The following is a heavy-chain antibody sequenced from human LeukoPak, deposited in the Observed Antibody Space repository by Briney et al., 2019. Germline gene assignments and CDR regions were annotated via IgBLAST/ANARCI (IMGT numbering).Heavy chain of an antibody. CDR1: GFIVSSDY. D-gene: IGHD3-3*01. Sequence: GGSLRLSCAVSGFIVSSDYMSWVRQAPGKGLEWVSTIYSGGSTYYADSVKGRFTISRDNSKNTLYLQMNSLRAEDTAVYYCAKVSRLINYYDFWSGYYGINNWFDPWGQGTLVTVSS. J-gene: IGHJ5*02. CDR2: IYSGGST. V-gene: IGHV3-53*01. CDR3: AKVSRLINYYDFWSGYYGINNWFDP.